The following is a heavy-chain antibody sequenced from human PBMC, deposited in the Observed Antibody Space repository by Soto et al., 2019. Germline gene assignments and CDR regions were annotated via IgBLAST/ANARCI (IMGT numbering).Heavy chain of an antibody. J-gene: IGHJ6*02. V-gene: IGHV1-3*01. CDR1: GYTFTSYA. Sequence: QVQLVQSGAEVKKPGASVKVSCKASGYTFTSYAMHWVRQAPGQRLEWMGWINAGNGNTKYAQKLQGRVTMTTDTSTSTAYMELRSLRSDDTAVYYCARRTIYYGMDVWGQGTTVTVSS. D-gene: IGHD1-1*01. CDR2: INAGNGNT. CDR3: ARRTIYYGMDV.